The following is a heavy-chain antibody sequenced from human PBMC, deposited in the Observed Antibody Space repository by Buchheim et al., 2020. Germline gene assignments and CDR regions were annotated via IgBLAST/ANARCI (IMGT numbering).Heavy chain of an antibody. Sequence: QLQLQESGPGLVKPSETLSLSCNVSGGSISSSYHCWGWIRQPPGKGLEWVGCIYYDGSTYYNPSLKSRLTISVDTSKDQFSLRLKYVTAADTAVYYCARSVQYVGMTNYYYMDVWGKGTT. CDR2: IYYDGST. D-gene: IGHD2-8*01. CDR3: ARSVQYVGMTNYYYMDV. CDR1: GGSISSSYHC. J-gene: IGHJ6*03. V-gene: IGHV4-39*01.